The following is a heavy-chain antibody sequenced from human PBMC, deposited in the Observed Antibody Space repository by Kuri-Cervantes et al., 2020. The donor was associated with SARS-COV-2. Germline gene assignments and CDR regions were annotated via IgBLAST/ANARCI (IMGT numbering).Heavy chain of an antibody. CDR1: GFLFSASA. J-gene: IGHJ3*02. D-gene: IGHD3-22*01. CDR2: VRGKANNYAT. CDR3: ARGHYYDSSGYSISIGAFDI. V-gene: IGHV3-73*01. Sequence: GGSLRLSCEVSGFLFSASAIHWVRQASGKGLEWVGRVRGKANNYATAYAASVKGRFTISRDNAKNSLYLQMNSLRAEDTAVYYCARGHYYDSSGYSISIGAFDIWGQGTMVTVSS.